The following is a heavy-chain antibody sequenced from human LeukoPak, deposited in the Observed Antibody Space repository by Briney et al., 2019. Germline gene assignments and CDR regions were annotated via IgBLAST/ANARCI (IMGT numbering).Heavy chain of an antibody. J-gene: IGHJ4*02. D-gene: IGHD3-10*01. CDR2: IWYDGSNK. V-gene: IGHV3-33*01. CDR1: GFTFSSYG. Sequence: GGSLRLSCAASGFTFSSYGMHWVRPAPGKGLEWVAVIWYDGSNKYYADSVKGRFTTSRDNSKQRLYLKMNRLRAEETAVYYCARDQERYGSGSYYHYWGQETLVTVS. CDR3: ARDQERYGSGSYYHY.